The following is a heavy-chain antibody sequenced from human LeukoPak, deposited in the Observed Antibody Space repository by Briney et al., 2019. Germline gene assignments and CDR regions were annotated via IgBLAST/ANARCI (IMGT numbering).Heavy chain of an antibody. J-gene: IGHJ6*02. CDR3: ARGYCSGGSCNYYYYYGMDV. D-gene: IGHD2-15*01. V-gene: IGHV1-8*01. CDR1: GYTFTSYD. Sequence: ASVKVSCKASGYTFTSYDMNWVRQATGQGLEWMGWMNPNSGNTGYAQKFQGRVTMTRNTSISTAYMELSSLRSEDTAVYYCARGYCSGGSCNYYYYYGMDVWGQGTTVTVSS. CDR2: MNPNSGNT.